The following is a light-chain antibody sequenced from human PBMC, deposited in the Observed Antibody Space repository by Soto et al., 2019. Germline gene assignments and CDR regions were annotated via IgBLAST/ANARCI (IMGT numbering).Light chain of an antibody. V-gene: IGKV1-5*03. Sequence: DIQMTQSPSTLSASIGERVNITCRASQSISSWLAWYQQKPGKAPKVLIYKASNLESGVPSRFSGSGSETEFTLTISSLQPDDFATYYCQQYNVYSTFGGGTKVEIK. CDR3: QQYNVYST. J-gene: IGKJ4*01. CDR1: QSISSW. CDR2: KAS.